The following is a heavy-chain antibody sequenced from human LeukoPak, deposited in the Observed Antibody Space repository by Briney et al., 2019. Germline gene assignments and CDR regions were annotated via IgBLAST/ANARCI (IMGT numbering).Heavy chain of an antibody. CDR1: GGSISSYY. D-gene: IGHD3-22*01. J-gene: IGHJ3*02. Sequence: SETLSLTCTVSGGSISSYYWSWIRQPPRKGLEWVGYIYYSGSTNYNPSLKSRVTISVDTSKNQFSLKLSSVTAADTAVYYCARVGYREGYYYDSSGYYYAFDIWGQGTMVTVSS. CDR3: ARVGYREGYYYDSSGYYYAFDI. CDR2: IYYSGST. V-gene: IGHV4-59*01.